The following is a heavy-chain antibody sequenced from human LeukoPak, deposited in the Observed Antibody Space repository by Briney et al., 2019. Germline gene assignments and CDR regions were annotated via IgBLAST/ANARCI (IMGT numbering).Heavy chain of an antibody. CDR3: ARDGGDTVTSPFDY. CDR2: ISSSSSYT. J-gene: IGHJ4*02. D-gene: IGHD4-17*01. CDR1: GFTFSNYY. Sequence: PGGSLRLSCAASGFTFSNYYMSWIRQAPGKGLEWVSYISSSSSYTNYADSVKGRFTISRDNAKNSLYLQMNSLRAEDTAVYYCARDGGDTVTSPFDYWGQGTLVTVSS. V-gene: IGHV3-11*06.